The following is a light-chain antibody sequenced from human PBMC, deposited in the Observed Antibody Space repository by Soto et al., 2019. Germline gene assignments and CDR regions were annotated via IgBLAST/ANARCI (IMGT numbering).Light chain of an antibody. V-gene: IGKV3-15*01. CDR2: GAS. Sequence: EVLMTQLPATLSVYSGERATLSCRASHNVNSNLAWYQQKVGQAPRLLIYGASTRATDVPARFSGSGSGTDFTLTIGSLQSEDSAVYYCEYYGDSIIFGGGTKVEIK. CDR3: EYYGDSII. J-gene: IGKJ4*01. CDR1: HNVNSN.